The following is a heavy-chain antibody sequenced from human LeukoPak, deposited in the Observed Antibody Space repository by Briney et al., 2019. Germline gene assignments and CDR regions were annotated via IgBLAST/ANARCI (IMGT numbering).Heavy chain of an antibody. V-gene: IGHV2-70*11. CDR2: IDWDDDK. Sequence: SGPTLVNPTQTLTLTCTFSGFSVSTSGVCVSWIRQPPGKALEWLARIDWDDDKYYSTSLKTRLTISKDTSKNQVVLTMTNMDPVDAATYYCARTSLPGHCSNSTCPDYWGQGTLVTVSS. D-gene: IGHD2-2*01. J-gene: IGHJ4*02. CDR3: ARTSLPGHCSNSTCPDY. CDR1: GFSVSTSGVC.